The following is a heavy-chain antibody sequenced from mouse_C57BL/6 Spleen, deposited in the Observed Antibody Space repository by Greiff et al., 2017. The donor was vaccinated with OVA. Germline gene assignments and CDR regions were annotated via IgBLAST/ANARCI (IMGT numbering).Heavy chain of an antibody. D-gene: IGHD2-2*01. CDR3: ARAPRLSMRY. J-gene: IGHJ4*01. CDR2: INPGDGDT. V-gene: IGHV1-82*01. CDR1: GYAFSSSW. Sequence: VQLQQSGPELVKPGASVKISCKASGYAFSSSWMNWVKQRPGKGLEWIGRINPGDGDTNYNGKFKGKATLTADKSSSTAYMQLSSLTSEDYAVYFCARAPRLSMRYWGQGTTLTVSS.